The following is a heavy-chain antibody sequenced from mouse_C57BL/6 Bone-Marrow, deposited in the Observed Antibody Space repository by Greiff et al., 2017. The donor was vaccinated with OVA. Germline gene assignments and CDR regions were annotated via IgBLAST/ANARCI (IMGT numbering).Heavy chain of an antibody. J-gene: IGHJ4*01. CDR2: IYTGDGDT. CDR3: AREWIDYAMDY. Sequence: QVQLQQSGPELVKPGASVKLSCKASGYAFSSSWMNWVKQRPGKGLEWIGRIYTGDGDTNYNGRFKGRATLTGDKTSSTDYMQLSSLTSEDSAVYFGAREWIDYAMDYWGQGTSVTVSS. V-gene: IGHV1-82*01. CDR1: GYAFSSSW.